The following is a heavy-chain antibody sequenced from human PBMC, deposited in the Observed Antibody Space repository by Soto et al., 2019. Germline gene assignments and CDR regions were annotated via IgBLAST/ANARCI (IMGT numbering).Heavy chain of an antibody. CDR3: ARPSGIAAAGTGDYFDY. J-gene: IGHJ4*02. D-gene: IGHD6-13*01. CDR2: IIPIFGTA. Sequence: QVQLVQSGAEVKKPGSLVKVSCKASGGTFSSYAISWVRQAPGQGLEWMGGIIPIFGTANYAQKFQGRVTITADESTSTAYMELSSLRSEDTAVYYCARPSGIAAAGTGDYFDYWGQGTLVTVSS. V-gene: IGHV1-69*01. CDR1: GGTFSSYA.